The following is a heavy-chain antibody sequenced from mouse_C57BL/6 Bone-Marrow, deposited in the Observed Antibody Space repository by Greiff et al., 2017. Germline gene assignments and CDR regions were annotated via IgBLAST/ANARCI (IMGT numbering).Heavy chain of an antibody. Sequence: QVQLQQPGAELVMPGASVKLSCKASGYTFTSYWMHWVKQRPGQGLEWIGEIDPSDSYTNYNQKLKGKSTLTVDKSSSTASMQLSSLTSEDSAVYYCARATMVTTDYAMDYWGQGTSGTVSS. J-gene: IGHJ4*01. D-gene: IGHD2-2*01. V-gene: IGHV1-69*01. CDR3: ARATMVTTDYAMDY. CDR1: GYTFTSYW. CDR2: IDPSDSYT.